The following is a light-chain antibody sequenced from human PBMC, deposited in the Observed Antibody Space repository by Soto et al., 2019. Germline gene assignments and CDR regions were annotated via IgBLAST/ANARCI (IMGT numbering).Light chain of an antibody. CDR3: CSYAGSSPHVV. CDR1: SSDVGRYNL. J-gene: IGLJ2*01. V-gene: IGLV2-23*01. CDR2: EGS. Sequence: QSALTQPASVSGSPGQSITISCTGTSSDVGRYNLVSWYQQHPGKAPKLMLYEGSKRPSGVSNRFSGSKSGNTASLTISGLQAEDEAHYYCCSYAGSSPHVVFGGGTKLTVL.